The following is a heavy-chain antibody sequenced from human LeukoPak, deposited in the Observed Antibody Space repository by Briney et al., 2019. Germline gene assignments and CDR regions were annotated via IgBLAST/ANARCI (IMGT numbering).Heavy chain of an antibody. CDR2: ISWNSGSI. D-gene: IGHD3-10*01. CDR1: GFTFDDYA. CDR3: AKDRFHYYGSGSFGAFDI. Sequence: GGSLRLSCAASGFTFDDYAMHWVRQAPGKGLEWVSGISWNSGSIGYADSVKGRFTISRDNAKNSLYLQMNSLRAEDTALYHCAKDRFHYYGSGSFGAFDIWGQGTMVTVSS. J-gene: IGHJ3*02. V-gene: IGHV3-9*01.